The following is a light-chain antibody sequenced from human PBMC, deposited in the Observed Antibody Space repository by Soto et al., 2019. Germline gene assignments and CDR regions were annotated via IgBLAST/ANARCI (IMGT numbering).Light chain of an antibody. Sequence: DIQMTHSPSSLSASVGDRVTITCQASQDISNYLNWYQHKPGKAPKLLIYDASNLETGVPSRFSGSGSGTDFTFTISSLQPEDIATYYCQQYDHLLGGGTKVEIK. CDR2: DAS. J-gene: IGKJ4*01. CDR1: QDISNY. CDR3: QQYDHL. V-gene: IGKV1-33*01.